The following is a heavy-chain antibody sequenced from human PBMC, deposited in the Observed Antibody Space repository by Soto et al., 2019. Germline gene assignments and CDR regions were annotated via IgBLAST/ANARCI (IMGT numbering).Heavy chain of an antibody. V-gene: IGHV4-31*03. CDR3: ARGENYDNPSEEYYFDY. J-gene: IGHJ4*02. Sequence: SETLSLTCTVSGGSISSGGYYWSWIRQHPGKGLEWIGYIYYSGSTYYNPSLKSRVTISVDTSKNQFSLKLSSVTAADTAVYYCARGENYDNPSEEYYFDYWGQGTLVTVSS. CDR1: GGSISSGGYY. D-gene: IGHD3-22*01. CDR2: IYYSGST.